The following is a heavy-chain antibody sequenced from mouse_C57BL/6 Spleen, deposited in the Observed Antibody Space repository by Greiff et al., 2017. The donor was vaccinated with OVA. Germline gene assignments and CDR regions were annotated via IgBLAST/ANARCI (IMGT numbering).Heavy chain of an antibody. V-gene: IGHV5-4*01. CDR2: ISDGGSYT. CDR1: GFTFSSYA. CDR3: ARDDDYDRRWYFDV. Sequence: DVHLVESGGGLVKPGGSLKLSCAASGFTFSSYAMSWVRQTPEKRLEWVATISDGGSYTYYPDNVKGRFTISRDNAKNNLYLQMSHLKSEDTAMYYCARDDDYDRRWYFDVWGTGTTVTVSS. D-gene: IGHD2-4*01. J-gene: IGHJ1*03.